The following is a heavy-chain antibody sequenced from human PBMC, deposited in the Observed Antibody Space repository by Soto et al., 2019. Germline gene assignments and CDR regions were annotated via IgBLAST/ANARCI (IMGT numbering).Heavy chain of an antibody. V-gene: IGHV1-8*01. D-gene: IGHD6-13*01. J-gene: IGHJ5*02. CDR2: MNPNSGNT. CDR1: GYTFTSYD. Sequence: ASVKVSCKASGYTFTSYDINWVRQATGQGLEWMGWMNPNSGNTGYAQKFQGRVTMTRNTSISTAYMELGSLRSEDTAVYYCARPYSSSWYDILSWFDPWGQGTLVTVSS. CDR3: ARPYSSSWYDILSWFDP.